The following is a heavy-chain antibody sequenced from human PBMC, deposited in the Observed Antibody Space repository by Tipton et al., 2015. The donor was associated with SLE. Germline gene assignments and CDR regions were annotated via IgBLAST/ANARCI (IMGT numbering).Heavy chain of an antibody. V-gene: IGHV4-59*01. J-gene: IGHJ4*02. CDR3: ARDPNGGYGSFDY. Sequence: TLSLTCTVSGGSITSYYWNWIRQAPGKGLEWVGYVYSSGSTHYNPSLSSRVTITLDTPKNQFSLRLTSATAADTAVYYCARDPNGGYGSFDYWGLGALVTISS. CDR1: GGSITSYY. CDR2: VYSSGST. D-gene: IGHD7-27*01.